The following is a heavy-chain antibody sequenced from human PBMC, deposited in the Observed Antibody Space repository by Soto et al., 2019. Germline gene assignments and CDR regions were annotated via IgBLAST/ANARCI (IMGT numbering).Heavy chain of an antibody. Sequence: ASVKVSCKTSGYSFTKYGLHWVRQAPGQRLEWMGWINPGNGDTKYSQKFQGRVTITRDTSATTAYMELSSLKTEDTAVYYCTTSPAATPVSYYYGMDVWGQGTTVTVSS. CDR3: TTSPAATPVSYYYGMDV. D-gene: IGHD2-2*01. CDR2: INPGNGDT. V-gene: IGHV1-3*01. CDR1: GYSFTKYG. J-gene: IGHJ6*02.